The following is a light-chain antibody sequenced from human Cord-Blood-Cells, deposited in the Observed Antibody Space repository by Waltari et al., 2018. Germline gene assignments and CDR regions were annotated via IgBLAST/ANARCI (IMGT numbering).Light chain of an antibody. Sequence: IQMTQPPSFLSASVGDRVTSPCRASQSISSYLNWYQQKRGKAPKLLIYAASSLQSGVPSRFSGSGSGTDFTLTISSLQPEDFATYYCQQSYSTHTWTFGQGTKVEIK. CDR3: QQSYSTHTWT. V-gene: IGKV1-39*01. CDR2: AAS. CDR1: QSISSY. J-gene: IGKJ1*01.